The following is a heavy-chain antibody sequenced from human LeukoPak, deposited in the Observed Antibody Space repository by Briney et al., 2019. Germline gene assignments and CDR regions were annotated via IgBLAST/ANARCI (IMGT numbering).Heavy chain of an antibody. D-gene: IGHD2-15*01. J-gene: IGHJ3*02. Sequence: ASVKVSCKASGYTFTGYYMHWVRQAPGQGLEWMGWINPNSGGTNYAQKFQGRVTMTRDTSIRTAYMELSRLRSDDTAVYYCARDRRSLSRISRAFDIWGQGTMVTVSS. CDR2: INPNSGGT. V-gene: IGHV1-2*02. CDR3: ARDRRSLSRISRAFDI. CDR1: GYTFTGYY.